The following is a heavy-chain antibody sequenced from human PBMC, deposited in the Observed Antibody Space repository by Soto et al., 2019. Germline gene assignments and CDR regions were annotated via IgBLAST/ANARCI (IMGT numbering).Heavy chain of an antibody. V-gene: IGHV1-18*01. J-gene: IGHJ4*02. D-gene: IGHD2-15*01. CDR3: ARDIAVGIDY. Sequence: QVHLLQSGAEVQKPGASVKVSCKTSGYTFNDFGITWVRQAPGLGLEWLGWIYSKAGKMNFAPKFQNRVIMTTDTSTSTALMELTSLTFDDSAIYFCARDIAVGIDYWGQGTLVTVS. CDR1: GYTFNDFG. CDR2: IYSKAGKM.